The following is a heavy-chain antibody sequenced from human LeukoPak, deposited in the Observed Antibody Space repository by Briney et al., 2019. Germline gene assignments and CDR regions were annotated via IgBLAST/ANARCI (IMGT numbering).Heavy chain of an antibody. J-gene: IGHJ4*02. CDR1: GFIFSTYA. CDR2: ISGSGGST. D-gene: IGHD6-13*01. Sequence: GGSLRLSCAASGFIFSTYAMNWVRQAPGKGLEWVSAISGSGGSTYYADSVKGRSTISRDNSKNTLYLQMNSLRAEDTAVYYCARTYGSSFDYWGQGTLVTVSS. V-gene: IGHV3-23*01. CDR3: ARTYGSSFDY.